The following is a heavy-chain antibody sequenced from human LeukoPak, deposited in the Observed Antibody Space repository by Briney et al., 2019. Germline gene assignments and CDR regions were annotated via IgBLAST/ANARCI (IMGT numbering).Heavy chain of an antibody. J-gene: IGHJ4*02. Sequence: KPSETLSLTCTVSGGSISSSSYYWGWIRQPPGKGLEWIGSIYYSGSTYYNPSLKSRVTISVDTSKNQFSLKLSSVTAADTAVYYCARYNGSYAPDYWGQGTLVTVSS. CDR2: IYYSGST. V-gene: IGHV4-39*01. D-gene: IGHD1-26*01. CDR3: ARYNGSYAPDY. CDR1: GGSISSSSYY.